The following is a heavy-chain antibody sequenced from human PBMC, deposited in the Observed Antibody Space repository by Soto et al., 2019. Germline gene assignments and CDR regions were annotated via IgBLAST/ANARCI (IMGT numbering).Heavy chain of an antibody. J-gene: IGHJ6*03. CDR3: ARHRGRYSGYQMDV. Sequence: PSETLSLTCTVSGGSISSYYWSWIRQPPGKGLEWIGYIYYSGSTNYNPSLKSRVTISVDTSKNQFSLKLSSVTAADTAVYYCARHRGRYSGYQMDVWGKGTTVTVSS. CDR1: GGSISSYY. V-gene: IGHV4-59*08. D-gene: IGHD5-12*01. CDR2: IYYSGST.